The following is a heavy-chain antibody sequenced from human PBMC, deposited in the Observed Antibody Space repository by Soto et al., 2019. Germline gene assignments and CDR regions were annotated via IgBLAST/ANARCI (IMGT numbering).Heavy chain of an antibody. CDR3: ARGYCSGGSCYSGKDEKEYNWFDP. V-gene: IGHV1-2*04. Sequence: QVQLVQSGAEVKKPGASVKVSCKASGYTFTGYYMHWVRQAPGQGLEWMGWINPNSGGTNYAQKCQVWVTMTRDTSISTAYMEVSRLRSDDTAVYYCARGYCSGGSCYSGKDEKEYNWFDPWGQGTLVTVSS. CDR1: GYTFTGYY. CDR2: INPNSGGT. J-gene: IGHJ5*02. D-gene: IGHD2-15*01.